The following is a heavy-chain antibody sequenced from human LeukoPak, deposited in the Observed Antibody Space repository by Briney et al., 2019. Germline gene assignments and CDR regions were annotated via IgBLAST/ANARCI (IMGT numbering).Heavy chain of an antibody. Sequence: KSSETLSLTCTVSGGSISSYYWSWIRQPPGKGLEWIGYIYTSGSTNYNPSLKSRVTISVDTSKNQFSLKLRSVTVADTAVYYCARGAGSRDAFDIWGQGTMVTVSS. CDR2: IYTSGST. CDR3: ARGAGSRDAFDI. V-gene: IGHV4-4*09. CDR1: GGSISSYY. D-gene: IGHD1-14*01. J-gene: IGHJ3*02.